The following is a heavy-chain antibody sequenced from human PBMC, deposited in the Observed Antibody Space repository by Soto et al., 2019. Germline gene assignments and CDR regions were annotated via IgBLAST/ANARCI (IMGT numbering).Heavy chain of an antibody. V-gene: IGHV3-33*01. CDR2: IWYDGSNK. CDR3: ARGQFDASSGGFDY. CDR1: GFTFSSYG. J-gene: IGHJ4*02. D-gene: IGHD3-22*01. Sequence: GGSLRLSCAASGFTFSSYGMHWVRQAPGKGLEWVAVIWYDGSNKYYADSVRGRFTISRDNSKNTLYLQMNSLRAEDTAMYYCARGQFDASSGGFDYWGQGA.